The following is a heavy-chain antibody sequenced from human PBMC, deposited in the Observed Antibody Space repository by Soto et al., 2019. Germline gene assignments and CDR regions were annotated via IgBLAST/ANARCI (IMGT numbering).Heavy chain of an antibody. CDR1: GFTFSSYT. J-gene: IGHJ4*02. V-gene: IGHV3-23*01. Sequence: EVQLLESGGGLVQPGESLRLSCAASGFTFSSYTMSWVRQAPGKGLEWFSGISDSGGRPYYADPVKGRFTISRDNSKNKLDLQITRLRAEDTAGYYCENGDRPDYWGQGILGTVSS. D-gene: IGHD2-21*01. CDR2: ISDSGGRP. CDR3: ENGDRPDY.